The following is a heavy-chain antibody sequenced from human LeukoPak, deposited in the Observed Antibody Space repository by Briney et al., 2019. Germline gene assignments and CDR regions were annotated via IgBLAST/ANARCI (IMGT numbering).Heavy chain of an antibody. CDR3: AKDGGSYCLDY. CDR2: ITWDGGST. V-gene: IGHV3-43*01. J-gene: IGHJ4*02. D-gene: IGHD1-26*01. Sequence: GGSLRLSCAASGFTFDDHTMHWVRQAPGKGLEWVSLITWDGGSTYYADSVKGRFTISRDNSKNTLYLQMNSLRAEDTSVYYCAKDGGSYCLDYWGQGTLVTVSS. CDR1: GFTFDDHT.